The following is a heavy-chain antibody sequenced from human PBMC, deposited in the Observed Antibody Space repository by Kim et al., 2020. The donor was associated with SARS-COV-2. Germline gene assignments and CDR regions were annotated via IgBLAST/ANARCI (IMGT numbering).Heavy chain of an antibody. V-gene: IGHV3-21*01. D-gene: IGHD2-15*01. CDR3: VPAHPLGYCSGGSCYSSGDY. CDR2: ISSSSSYI. J-gene: IGHJ4*02. CDR1: GFTFSSYS. Sequence: GGSLRLSCAASGFTFSSYSMNWVRQAPGKGLEWVSSISSSSSYIYYADSVKGRFTISRDNAKNSLYLQMNSLRAEDTAVYYCVPAHPLGYCSGGSCYSSGDYWGQGTLVTVSS.